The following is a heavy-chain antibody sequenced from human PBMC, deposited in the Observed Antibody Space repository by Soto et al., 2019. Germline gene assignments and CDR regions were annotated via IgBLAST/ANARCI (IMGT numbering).Heavy chain of an antibody. CDR2: IAYDGSNA. CDR3: ARDEREDIRVRGGVRPGEYGIDV. V-gene: IGHV3-30-3*01. J-gene: IGHJ6*02. D-gene: IGHD2-15*01. CDR1: GFTFRNYA. Sequence: QVQLVESGGGVVQPGGSLRLSCAASGFTFRNYAMHWVRQAPGKGLECLAVIAYDGSNAFYRDSVKGRFTISRDNSHNTRCLHMTSQRSEERGRYYCARDEREDIRVRGGVRPGEYGIDVWGQGTTVIVSS.